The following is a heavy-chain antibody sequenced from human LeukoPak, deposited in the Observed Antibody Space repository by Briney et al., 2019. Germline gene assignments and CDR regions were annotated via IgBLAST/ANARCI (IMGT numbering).Heavy chain of an antibody. J-gene: IGHJ4*02. CDR3: AKSVESAVTTNPYFDY. CDR1: GFTFSDYA. Sequence: GGSLRLSCAASGFTFSDYAMRWVRQALGKGLKWGSVISGSGGSTYNVDPVKGRFTISRDNSKNTLYLQMNSLRAEDTAVYYCAKSVESAVTTNPYFDYWGQGILVTVSS. D-gene: IGHD4-17*01. V-gene: IGHV3-23*01. CDR2: ISGSGGST.